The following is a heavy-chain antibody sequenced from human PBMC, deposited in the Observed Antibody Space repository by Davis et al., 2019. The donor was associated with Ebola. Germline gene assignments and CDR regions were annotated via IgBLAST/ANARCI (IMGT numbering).Heavy chain of an antibody. CDR2: INPNDGRT. J-gene: IGHJ4*02. Sequence: AASVKVSCKASGYTFTNYYMHWVRQAPGQGLEWMGMINPNDGRTIYAQKFQGRVTVTRDTSTTTVYMELSSLRSEDTAIYYCAAVYSGWAYYYFDSWGQGTLVTVSS. CDR1: GYTFTNYY. V-gene: IGHV1-46*01. CDR3: AAVYSGWAYYYFDS. D-gene: IGHD6-19*01.